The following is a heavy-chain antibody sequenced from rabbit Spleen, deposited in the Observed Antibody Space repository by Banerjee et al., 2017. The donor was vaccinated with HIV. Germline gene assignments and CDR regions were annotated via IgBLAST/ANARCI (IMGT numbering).Heavy chain of an antibody. D-gene: IGHD1-1*01. J-gene: IGHJ4*01. CDR3: VRDKASFSGDFGPYYFNL. CDR1: GFSFSNKAV. CDR2: INVVTGKA. Sequence: QEQLVESGGGLVKPEGSLKLSCTASGFSFSNKAVMCWVRQAPGKGLEWIACINVVTGKAVYASWAKGRFTISKTSSTTLTLQMTSLTAADTATYFCVRDKASFSGDFGPYYFNLWGQGTL. V-gene: IGHV1S45*01.